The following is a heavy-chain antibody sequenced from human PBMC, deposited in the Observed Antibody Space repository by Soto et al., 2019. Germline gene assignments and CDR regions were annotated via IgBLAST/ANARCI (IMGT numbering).Heavy chain of an antibody. D-gene: IGHD6-19*01. CDR1: GFTVSTNY. CDR3: ARDSSSGWYHDY. V-gene: IGHV3-53*01. CDR2: IYSGGGT. J-gene: IGHJ4*02. Sequence: EVQLLESGGGLIQPGGSLRLSCVASGFTVSTNYMSWVRQAPGKGLEWVSVIYSGGGTYYADSVKGRFTISRDNSKNMLYLQMNSLRAEDTAVYYCARDSSSGWYHDYWGQGTLVTVSS.